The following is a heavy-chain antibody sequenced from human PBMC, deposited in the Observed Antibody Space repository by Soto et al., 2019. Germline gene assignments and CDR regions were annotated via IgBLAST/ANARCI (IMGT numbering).Heavy chain of an antibody. CDR2: LWYDGSNI. CDR3: ARDSMGSSWVRGPHY. CDR1: GFTFSSFA. Sequence: QVQLVESGGGVVQPGKSLRLSCAASGFTFSSFAMHWVRQAPGTGLEWVAVLWYDGSNIYYADSVKGRFTISRDNSKNTLYLQMNSLRAEDTAVYYCARDSMGSSWVRGPHYWGQGNLVTVAS. V-gene: IGHV3-33*01. D-gene: IGHD6-13*01. J-gene: IGHJ4*02.